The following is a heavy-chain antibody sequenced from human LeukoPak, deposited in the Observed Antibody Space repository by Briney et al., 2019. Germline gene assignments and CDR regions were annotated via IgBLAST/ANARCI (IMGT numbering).Heavy chain of an antibody. Sequence: GASVKVSCKASGYTFTSYYMHWVRQAPGQGLEWMGIINPSGGSTSYAQKFQGGVTMTRDTSTSTVYMELSSLRSEDTAVYYCARDGSMVRGVIITPRRWFGPWGQGTLVTVSS. CDR3: ARDGSMVRGVIITPRRWFGP. CDR2: INPSGGST. D-gene: IGHD3-10*01. V-gene: IGHV1-46*01. CDR1: GYTFTSYY. J-gene: IGHJ5*02.